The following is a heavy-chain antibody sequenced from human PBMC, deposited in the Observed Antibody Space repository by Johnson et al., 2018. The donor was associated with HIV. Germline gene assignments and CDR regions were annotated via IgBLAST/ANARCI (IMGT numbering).Heavy chain of an antibody. CDR2: ISGSGSTI. CDR3: ARRSSLDI. Sequence: SAISGSGSTIYYADSVTGRFTISRDNAKNSLYLQMNSLRAEDTAVYYCARRSSLDIWGQGTMVTVSS. J-gene: IGHJ3*02. V-gene: IGHV3-11*04.